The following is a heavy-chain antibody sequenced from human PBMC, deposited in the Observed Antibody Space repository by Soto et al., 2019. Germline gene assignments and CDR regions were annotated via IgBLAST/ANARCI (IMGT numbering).Heavy chain of an antibody. V-gene: IGHV1-69*13. CDR2: IIPIFGTA. J-gene: IGHJ6*02. D-gene: IGHD6-13*01. CDR1: GGTFSSYS. Sequence: GASVKVSCKASGGTFSSYSISWVRQAPGQGLECMGRIIPIFGTAKYAQKFQGRVTITADESTSTAYMELSSLRSVDTAVYYCARSGYSSFLVTNYYGMDVWGQGTTVTFSS. CDR3: ARSGYSSFLVTNYYGMDV.